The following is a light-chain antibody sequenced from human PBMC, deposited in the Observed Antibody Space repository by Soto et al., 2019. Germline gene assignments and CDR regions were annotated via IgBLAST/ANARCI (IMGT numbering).Light chain of an antibody. CDR3: QHYNNWPRT. J-gene: IGKJ1*01. V-gene: IGKV3-15*01. Sequence: EIVMTQSPATLSVSPGERVTLSCRASQSVSSNFAWYQQKPGQAPRLLIYDASTRATGIPARFSGSGSGTEFTLTISSLQSEDFAVYYCQHYNNWPRTFGQGTKVEIK. CDR1: QSVSSN. CDR2: DAS.